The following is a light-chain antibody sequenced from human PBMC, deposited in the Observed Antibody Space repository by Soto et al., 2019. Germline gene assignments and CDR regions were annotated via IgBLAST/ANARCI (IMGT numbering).Light chain of an antibody. V-gene: IGKV1-39*01. J-gene: IGKJ3*01. CDR1: QYISSY. CDR2: AAS. Sequence: DIQMTQSPSSLSASVGDRVTITCRASQYISSYLNWYQQKPGKPPILLIYAASSLQSGVPSRFSGSGSGADFTLTIISLQPEDFATYYCQQSFSIPITFGPGTKVDIK. CDR3: QQSFSIPIT.